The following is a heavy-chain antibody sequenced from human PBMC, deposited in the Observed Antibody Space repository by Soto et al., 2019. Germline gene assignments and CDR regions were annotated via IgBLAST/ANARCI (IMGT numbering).Heavy chain of an antibody. CDR3: ASLLGYCSSTSCSRDGMDV. V-gene: IGHV5-10-1*01. CDR2: IDPSDSYT. D-gene: IGHD2-2*01. Sequence: RGESLKISCKGSGYSFTSYWISWVRQMPGKGLEWMGRIDPSDSYTNYSPSFQGHVTISADKSISTAYLQWSSLKASDTAMYYCASLLGYCSSTSCSRDGMDVWGQGTTVTVSS. CDR1: GYSFTSYW. J-gene: IGHJ6*02.